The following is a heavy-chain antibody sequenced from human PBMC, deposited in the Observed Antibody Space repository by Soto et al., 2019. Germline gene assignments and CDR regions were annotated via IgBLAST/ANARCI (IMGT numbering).Heavy chain of an antibody. CDR1: GGSFSGYY. Sequence: PSETLSLTCAVYGGSFSGYYWSWIRQPPGKGLEWIGEINHSGSTNYNPSLKSRVTISVDTSKNQFSLKLSSVTAADTAVYYCARTGRRGRASDYWAQGTLVTVSS. V-gene: IGHV4-34*01. CDR3: ARTGRRGRASDY. D-gene: IGHD3-10*01. J-gene: IGHJ4*02. CDR2: INHSGST.